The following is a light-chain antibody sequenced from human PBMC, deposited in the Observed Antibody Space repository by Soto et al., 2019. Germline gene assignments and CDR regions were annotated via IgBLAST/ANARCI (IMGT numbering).Light chain of an antibody. Sequence: QSVLTQPASVSGSPGQSITISCTGTRSDVGGYNYVSWYQHHPGKAPKLLIYEVTNRPAEVSNRFSGSKSGITASLTISGLQSEDEADYYCSSYTSGSTVIFGGGTKVTGL. CDR2: EVT. J-gene: IGLJ2*01. CDR1: RSDVGGYNY. V-gene: IGLV2-14*01. CDR3: SSYTSGSTVI.